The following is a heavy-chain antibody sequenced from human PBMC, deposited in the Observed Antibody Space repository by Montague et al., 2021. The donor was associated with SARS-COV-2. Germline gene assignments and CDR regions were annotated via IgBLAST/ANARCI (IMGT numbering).Heavy chain of an antibody. Sequence: SLRLSCAASGFTFRRYWMHWARQVPGRGPVWVSRIKPDGTSTHYAASVKGRFIISRDNARNTLSLQMTNMRADDTAIYYCVRPLWFGDSDYYFESWGQGTLVTVSS. CDR3: VRPLWFGDSDYYFES. J-gene: IGHJ4*02. CDR1: GFTFRRYW. D-gene: IGHD3-10*01. V-gene: IGHV3-74*01. CDR2: IKPDGTST.